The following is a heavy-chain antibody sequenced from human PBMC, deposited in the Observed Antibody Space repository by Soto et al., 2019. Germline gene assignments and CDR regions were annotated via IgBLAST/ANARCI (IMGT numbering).Heavy chain of an antibody. CDR3: AKDWSVTAAGSGGWFDP. CDR1: GFDFNTYG. D-gene: IGHD6-13*01. J-gene: IGHJ5*02. Sequence: QVQLVQSGGGVVQPGRSLRLSCAASGFDFNTYGLHWVRQAPGKGLEWVAGISFDGGNQYYADSVKGPFTISRDKSNNTLYLQMNSLGAEDTATYYCAKDWSVTAAGSGGWFDPWGQGTLVIVS. V-gene: IGHV3-30*18. CDR2: ISFDGGNQ.